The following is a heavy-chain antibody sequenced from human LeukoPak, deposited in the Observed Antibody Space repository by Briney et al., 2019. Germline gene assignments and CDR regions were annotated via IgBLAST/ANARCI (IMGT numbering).Heavy chain of an antibody. Sequence: SETLSLTCTVSGGSISSYYWSWLRPPPGKGLEGIGYIYYSGSTNYNPSLKSRVTISVDTSSNRFCLKLSSVTAADTAVYYCARSYGSGSYTFDYWGQGTLVTVSS. V-gene: IGHV4-59*01. D-gene: IGHD3-10*01. CDR3: ARSYGSGSYTFDY. CDR2: IYYSGST. J-gene: IGHJ4*02. CDR1: GGSISSYY.